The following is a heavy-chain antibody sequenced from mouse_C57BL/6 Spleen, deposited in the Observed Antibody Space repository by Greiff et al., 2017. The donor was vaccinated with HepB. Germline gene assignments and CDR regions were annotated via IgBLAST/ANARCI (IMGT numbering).Heavy chain of an antibody. CDR2: INPNNGGT. CDR3: ARAPNDGSRSWFAY. V-gene: IGHV1-26*01. D-gene: IGHD1-1*01. Sequence: EVQLQQSGPELVKPGASVKISCKASGYTFTDYYMNWVKQSHGKSLEWIGDINPNNGGTSYNQKFKGKATLTVDKSSSTAYMELRSLTSEDAAVYYCARAPNDGSRSWFAYWGQGTLVTVSA. J-gene: IGHJ3*01. CDR1: GYTFTDYY.